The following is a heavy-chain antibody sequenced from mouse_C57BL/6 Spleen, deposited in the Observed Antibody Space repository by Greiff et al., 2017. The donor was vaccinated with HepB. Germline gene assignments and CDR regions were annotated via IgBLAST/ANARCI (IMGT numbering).Heavy chain of an antibody. Sequence: QVQLKQSGAELVRPGASVTLSCKASGYTFTDYEMHWVKQTPVHGLEWIGAIDPETGGTAYNQKFKGKAILTSDKSSSTAYMELRSLTSEDSAVYYCTRGVMDYYYDVFAMDYWGQGTSVTVSS. V-gene: IGHV1-15*01. D-gene: IGHD2-4*01. CDR2: IDPETGGT. CDR3: TRGVMDYYYDVFAMDY. J-gene: IGHJ4*01. CDR1: GYTFTDYE.